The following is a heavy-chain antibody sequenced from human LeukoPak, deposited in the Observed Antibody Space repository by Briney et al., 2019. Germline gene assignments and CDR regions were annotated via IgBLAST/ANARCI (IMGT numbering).Heavy chain of an antibody. J-gene: IGHJ4*02. Sequence: GGSLRLSCAASGFTFSSYSMNWVRQAPGKGLEWVSSISSSSSYIYYADSVKGRFTISRDNAKSSLYLQMNSLRAEDTAVYYCARGKDSSGYAPFDYWGQGTLVTVSS. CDR2: ISSSSSYI. CDR3: ARGKDSSGYAPFDY. D-gene: IGHD3-22*01. CDR1: GFTFSSYS. V-gene: IGHV3-21*01.